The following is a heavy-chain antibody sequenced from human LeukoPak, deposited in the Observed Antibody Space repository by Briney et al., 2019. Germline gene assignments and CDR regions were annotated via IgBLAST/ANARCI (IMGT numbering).Heavy chain of an antibody. CDR3: AKDGGYCSSTSCYAEYAFDI. J-gene: IGHJ3*02. CDR2: ISSSSSYI. Sequence: PGGSLRLSCAASGFTFSSYSMNWVRQAPGKGLEWVSSISSSSSYIYYADSVKGRFTISRDNSKNSLYLQMNSLRAEDTALYYCAKDGGYCSSTSCYAEYAFDIWGQGTMVTVSS. V-gene: IGHV3-21*04. CDR1: GFTFSSYS. D-gene: IGHD2-2*01.